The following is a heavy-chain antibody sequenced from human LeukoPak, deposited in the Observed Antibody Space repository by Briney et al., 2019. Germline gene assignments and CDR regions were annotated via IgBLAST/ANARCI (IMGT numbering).Heavy chain of an antibody. CDR1: GFTFSSYA. D-gene: IGHD3-3*01. Sequence: PGGSLRLSCAASGFTFSSYAMHWVRQAPGKGLEWVAVISYDGSNKYYADSVKGRFTISRDNSKNTLYLQMNSLRAEDTAVYYCARYYDFWSGYFYYYYYGMDVWGQGTTVTVSS. J-gene: IGHJ6*02. CDR3: ARYYDFWSGYFYYYYYGMDV. CDR2: ISYDGSNK. V-gene: IGHV3-30-3*01.